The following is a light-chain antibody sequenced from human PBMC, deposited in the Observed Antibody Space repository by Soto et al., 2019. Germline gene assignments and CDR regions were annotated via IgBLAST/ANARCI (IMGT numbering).Light chain of an antibody. CDR3: QQRSKWPRT. V-gene: IGKV3-11*01. Sequence: EIVLTQSPATLSLSPGERATLSCRASQSISSYLGWYQQKPGQAPRLLIYDASNRAAGIPARFSGSWSGTDFTLTISSLEPEDFAVYYCQQRSKWPRTFGGGTKVEIK. CDR1: QSISSY. CDR2: DAS. J-gene: IGKJ4*01.